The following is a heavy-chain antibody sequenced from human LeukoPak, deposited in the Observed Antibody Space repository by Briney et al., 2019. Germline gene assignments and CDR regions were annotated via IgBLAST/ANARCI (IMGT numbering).Heavy chain of an antibody. CDR2: IKSKTDGGTT. CDR3: TTETPLLLWFGELYSHSFDY. D-gene: IGHD3-10*01. CDR1: GFTFSNAW. Sequence: GVSLRLSCAASGFTFSNAWMSWVRQAPGKGPEWVGRIKSKTDGGTTDYAAPVKGRFTISRDDSKNTLYLQMNSLKTEDTAVYYCTTETPLLLWFGELYSHSFDYWGQGTLVTVSS. V-gene: IGHV3-15*01. J-gene: IGHJ4*02.